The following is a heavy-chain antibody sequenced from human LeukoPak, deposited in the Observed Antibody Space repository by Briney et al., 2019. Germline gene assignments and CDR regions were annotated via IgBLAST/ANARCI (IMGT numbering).Heavy chain of an antibody. Sequence: GGSVRLSCAASGLTFSSYSMKWVRHAPGKGLECVSSISSSSSYIYYAHSVTGRFPISRDNAKNSLYLQMNSMRAEDTAEYYCARDGIEVVPAAIGYYYYGMDVWGQGTTVTVSS. D-gene: IGHD2-2*01. CDR1: GLTFSSYS. CDR2: ISSSSSYI. J-gene: IGHJ6*02. CDR3: ARDGIEVVPAAIGYYYYGMDV. V-gene: IGHV3-21*01.